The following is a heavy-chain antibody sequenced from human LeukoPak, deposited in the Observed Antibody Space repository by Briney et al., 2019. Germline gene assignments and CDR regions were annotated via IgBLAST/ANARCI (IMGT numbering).Heavy chain of an antibody. CDR2: INAGNGNT. CDR3: ARDIGYSSGWADAFDI. V-gene: IGHV1-3*01. D-gene: IGHD6-19*01. CDR1: GYTFTSYA. Sequence: ASVKVSCKASGYTFTSYAMHWVRQAPGQRLEWMGWINAGNGNTKYSQKFQGRVTITRDTSASTAYMELSSLRSEDTAVYYCARDIGYSSGWADAFDIWGQGTMVTVSS. J-gene: IGHJ3*02.